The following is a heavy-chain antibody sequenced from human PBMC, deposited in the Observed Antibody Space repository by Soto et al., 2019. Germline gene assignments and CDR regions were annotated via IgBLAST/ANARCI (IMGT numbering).Heavy chain of an antibody. CDR1: GFTFSDYY. Sequence: GGSLRLSCAASGFTFSDYYMSWIRQAPGKGLEWVSYISSSGSTIYYADSVKGRFTISRDNAKNSLYLQMNSLRAEDTAVYYCARHNHYYYYYYMDVWGKGTTVTVSS. V-gene: IGHV3-11*01. J-gene: IGHJ6*03. CDR3: ARHNHYYYYYYMDV. D-gene: IGHD1-20*01. CDR2: ISSSGSTI.